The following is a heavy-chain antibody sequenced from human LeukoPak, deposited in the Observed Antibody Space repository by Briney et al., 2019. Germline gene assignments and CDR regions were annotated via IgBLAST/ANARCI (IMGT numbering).Heavy chain of an antibody. D-gene: IGHD6-19*01. Sequence: GASVKVSCKASGYSFNGYYLHWLRQAPGQAFEWLGWINPDTGGTNYVHNFQGRVTMTRDTSVSAAYMELSSLRSGDTAIYYCARGPRYISGRYAESFSIDYWGQGTLATVSS. CDR2: INPDTGGT. V-gene: IGHV1-2*02. CDR1: GYSFNGYY. CDR3: ARGPRYISGRYAESFSIDY. J-gene: IGHJ4*02.